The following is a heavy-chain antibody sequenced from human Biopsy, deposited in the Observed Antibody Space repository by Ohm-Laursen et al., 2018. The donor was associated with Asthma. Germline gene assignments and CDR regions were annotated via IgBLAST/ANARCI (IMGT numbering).Heavy chain of an antibody. V-gene: IGHV7-4-1*02. CDR3: ARMISYYDEMRDPFFDY. J-gene: IGHJ4*02. CDR2: INTNTGNP. CDR1: GYTVTRYA. D-gene: IGHD3-16*01. Sequence: ATVKISCKASGYTVTRYAINWVRQAPGQGLEWMGWINTNTGNPTYAQGFTGRFVFSLDTSVNTAHLQISSLKAEDTAVYFCARMISYYDEMRDPFFDYWGQGALVTVSS.